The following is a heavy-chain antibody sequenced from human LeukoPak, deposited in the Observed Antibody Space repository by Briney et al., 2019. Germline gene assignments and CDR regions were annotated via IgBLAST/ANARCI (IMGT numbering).Heavy chain of an antibody. CDR3: ARVDRIAVAGIFDY. J-gene: IGHJ4*02. V-gene: IGHV4-34*01. Sequence: PSETLSLTCAVYGGPFSGYYWSWIRQPPGKGLEWIGEINHSGSTNYNPSLKSRVTISVDTSKNQFSLKLSSVTAADTAVYYCARVDRIAVAGIFDYWGQGTLVTVSS. D-gene: IGHD6-19*01. CDR2: INHSGST. CDR1: GGPFSGYY.